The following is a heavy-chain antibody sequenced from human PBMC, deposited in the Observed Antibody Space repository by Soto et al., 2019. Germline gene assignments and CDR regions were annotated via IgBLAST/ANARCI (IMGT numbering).Heavy chain of an antibody. CDR2: ISWNSGSI. J-gene: IGHJ3*02. CDR1: GFTLDDYA. D-gene: IGHD2-21*02. Sequence: SLRLSCAASGFTLDDYAMHWVRQAPRKGLEWGSGISWNSGSIRYADSVKGRFTISRDNAKNSLYLHMNSLRAEDTALYYCAKDKLMVVTAAFDISVQATILALAS. CDR3: AKDKLMVVTAAFDI. V-gene: IGHV3-9*01.